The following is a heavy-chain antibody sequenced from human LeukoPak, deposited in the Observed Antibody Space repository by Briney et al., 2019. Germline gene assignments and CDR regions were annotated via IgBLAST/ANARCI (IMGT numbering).Heavy chain of an antibody. CDR1: GYTFTNYY. V-gene: IGHV1-46*03. J-gene: IGHJ4*02. Sequence: ASVKVSCKASGYTFTNYYIHWVRQVPGQGLEWMGIIKLGGSTTTYTQKIQYTQKFQDRVTLTWDTSTSTAYMDLSSLRSEDAAVYYCAREIPESYYFDYWGQGTLVTVSS. CDR3: AREIPESYYFDY. D-gene: IGHD1-14*01. CDR2: IKLGGSTT.